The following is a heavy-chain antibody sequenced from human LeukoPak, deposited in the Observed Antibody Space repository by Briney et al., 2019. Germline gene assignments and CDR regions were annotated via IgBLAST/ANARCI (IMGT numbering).Heavy chain of an antibody. CDR1: GFIFSSYA. Sequence: GGSLRLSCAASGFIFSSYAMHWVRQAPGKGLEWVAAISDDGNHQYYADSVRGRFTSSRDNSKNTLYLRMNSLRPEDTAVYYCARSSRSGFWLPGADYWGQGTLVTVSS. J-gene: IGHJ4*02. CDR3: ARSSRSGFWLPGADY. CDR2: ISDDGNHQ. V-gene: IGHV3-30*03. D-gene: IGHD3-9*01.